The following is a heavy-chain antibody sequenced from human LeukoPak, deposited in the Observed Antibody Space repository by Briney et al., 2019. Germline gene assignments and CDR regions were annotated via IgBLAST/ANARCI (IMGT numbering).Heavy chain of an antibody. D-gene: IGHD6-6*01. Sequence: PGGSLRLSCAASGFTFSSYAMSWVRQAPGMGLEGVSAISGSGGSTYYADSVKGRFTISRDNSKNTLYLQMNSLRAEDTAVYYCAEDRHLEYSSSPYIDPWGQGTLVTVSS. CDR1: GFTFSSYA. CDR3: AEDRHLEYSSSPYIDP. V-gene: IGHV3-23*01. J-gene: IGHJ5*02. CDR2: ISGSGGST.